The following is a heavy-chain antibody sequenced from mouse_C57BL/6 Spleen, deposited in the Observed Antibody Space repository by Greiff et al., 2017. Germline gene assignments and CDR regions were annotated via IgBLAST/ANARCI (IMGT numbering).Heavy chain of an antibody. J-gene: IGHJ3*01. Sequence: VQLQQPGAELVKPGASVKLSCKASGYTFTSYGISWVKQRTGQGLEWIGEIYPRSGNTYYNEKFKGKATLTADKSSSTAYMELRSLTSVDSAVYFCAPYYYGSNPGFADWGQGMLVTVYA. D-gene: IGHD1-1*01. CDR2: IYPRSGNT. V-gene: IGHV1-81*01. CDR1: GYTFTSYG. CDR3: APYYYGSNPGFAD.